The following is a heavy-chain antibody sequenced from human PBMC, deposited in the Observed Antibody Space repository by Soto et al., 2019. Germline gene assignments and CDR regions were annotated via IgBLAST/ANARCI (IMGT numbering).Heavy chain of an antibody. J-gene: IGHJ4*02. Sequence: GGSLRLSCAASGFSVRSSQMSWVRQAPGKGLEWVSIIFSDGTTHYGVSVKGRFTISRDNSKNTLYLQMNSLRAEDTAVYYCAKSPGMYYYDSSGYYHYDYWGQGTLVTVSS. V-gene: IGHV3-53*01. CDR2: IFSDGTT. CDR3: AKSPGMYYYDSSGYYHYDY. D-gene: IGHD3-22*01. CDR1: GFSVRSSQ.